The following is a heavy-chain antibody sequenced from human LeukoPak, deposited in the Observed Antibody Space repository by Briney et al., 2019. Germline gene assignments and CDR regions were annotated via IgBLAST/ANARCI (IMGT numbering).Heavy chain of an antibody. CDR2: INHSGST. CDR3: ARKRETYYYDSSAGYFQH. CDR1: GGSFSGYY. Sequence: PSETLSLTCAVYGGSFSGYYWSWIRQPPGKGLEWIGEINHSGSTNYNPSLKSRVTISVDTSKNQFSLKLSSVTAADTAVYYCARKRETYYYDSSAGYFQHWGQGTLVTVSS. J-gene: IGHJ1*01. D-gene: IGHD3-22*01. V-gene: IGHV4-34*01.